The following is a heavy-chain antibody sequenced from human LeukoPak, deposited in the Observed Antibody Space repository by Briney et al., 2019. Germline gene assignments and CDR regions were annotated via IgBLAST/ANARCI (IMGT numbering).Heavy chain of an antibody. D-gene: IGHD3-22*01. J-gene: IGHJ6*02. CDR3: AKGLLLRPTLNYYYYYGMDV. V-gene: IGHV3-23*01. CDR2: ISGSGGST. CDR1: GFTFSSYA. Sequence: GGSLRLSCAASGFTFSSYAMSWVRQAPGKGLEWVSAISGSGGSTYYADSVKGRFTISRDNSKNTLYLQMNSLRAEDTAVYYCAKGLLLRPTLNYYYYYGMDVWGQGTTVTVSS.